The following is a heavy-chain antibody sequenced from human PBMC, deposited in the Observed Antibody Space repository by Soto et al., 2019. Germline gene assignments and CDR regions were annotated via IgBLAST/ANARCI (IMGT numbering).Heavy chain of an antibody. CDR3: AKDTVGGYSFWSGYYSDGLDV. J-gene: IGHJ3*01. CDR1: GFTFDSYA. D-gene: IGHD3-3*01. CDR2: ISGSADGS. Sequence: EVKLLESGGGLAQPGGSLRLSCVGSGFTFDSYAISWVRQAPGERLQWIAAISGSADGSDYAHAVRGRFTIPRDNAKKMVHLQMDSLRVEDTAVYFCAKDTVGGYSFWSGYYSDGLDVWGQGTLVSVS. V-gene: IGHV3-23*01.